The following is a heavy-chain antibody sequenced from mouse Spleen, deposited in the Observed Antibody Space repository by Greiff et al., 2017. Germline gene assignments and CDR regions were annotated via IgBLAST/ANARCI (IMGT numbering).Heavy chain of an antibody. CDR1: GYTFTSYW. CDR3: ARGYGNLTPREE. Sequence: QVQLQQPGAELVMPGASVKLSCTASGYTFTSYWMHWVKPRPGQGLEWLGEIDPSDSYPNYNQKFKGKATLTVDKSSSTAYMQLSSLTSEDSAGYYCARGYGNLTPREEWGQGTAGTVSS. CDR2: IDPSDSYP. V-gene: IGHV1-69*01. D-gene: IGHD2-1*01. J-gene: IGHJ4*01.